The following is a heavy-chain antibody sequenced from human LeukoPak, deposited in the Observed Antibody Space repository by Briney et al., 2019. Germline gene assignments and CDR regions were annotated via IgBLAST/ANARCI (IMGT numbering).Heavy chain of an antibody. V-gene: IGHV4-59*12. D-gene: IGHD1-26*01. J-gene: IGHJ5*02. CDR2: IYYSGNT. CDR3: ASFLRSGGWFDP. CDR1: GGSISWYY. Sequence: PSETLSLTCTVSGGSISWYYWSWIRQPPGKRLEWIGYIYYSGNTNYNPSLKSRVTISVDTSKNQFSLKLSSVTAADTTVYYCASFLRSGGWFDPWGQGTLVTVSS.